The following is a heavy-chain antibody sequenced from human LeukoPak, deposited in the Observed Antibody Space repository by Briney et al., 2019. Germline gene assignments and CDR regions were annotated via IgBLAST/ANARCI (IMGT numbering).Heavy chain of an antibody. CDR3: ASGNMVRGVMGY. CDR1: GFTVSSNY. J-gene: IGHJ4*02. CDR2: IYSGGRT. Sequence: PPGGSLRLSCAASGFTVSSNYMSWVRQAPGKGLQWVSVIYSGGRTYYADSVKGRFTISRDNSKNTLYLQMGSLRAEDTAVYYCASGNMVRGVMGYWGQGTLVTVSS. D-gene: IGHD3-10*01. V-gene: IGHV3-53*05.